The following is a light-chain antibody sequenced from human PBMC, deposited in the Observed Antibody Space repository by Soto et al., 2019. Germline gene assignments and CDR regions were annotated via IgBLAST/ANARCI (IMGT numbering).Light chain of an antibody. J-gene: IGKJ1*01. Sequence: EIVLTQSPGTLSLSPGERATLSCRASQSVSHNYLAWYQQKPGQSPTLLIYGASSRATGIPDRFSGSGSGTDFILTISRLEPEDFAVYYCQQYDRSWTFDQGTKVEIK. CDR1: QSVSHNY. CDR2: GAS. V-gene: IGKV3-20*01. CDR3: QQYDRSWT.